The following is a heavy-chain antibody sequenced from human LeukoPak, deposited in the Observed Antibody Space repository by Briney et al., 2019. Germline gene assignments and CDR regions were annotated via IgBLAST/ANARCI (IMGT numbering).Heavy chain of an antibody. D-gene: IGHD2-8*01. Sequence: SETLSLTCTVSGYSISSGYYWGWIRQPPGKGLEWIGSIYYSGSTYYNPSLKSRVTISVDTSKNQFSLKLSSVTAADTAVYYCARSISGGLMVYANLLFDYWGQGTLVTVSS. V-gene: IGHV4-38-2*02. J-gene: IGHJ4*02. CDR3: ARSISGGLMVYANLLFDY. CDR2: IYYSGST. CDR1: GYSISSGYY.